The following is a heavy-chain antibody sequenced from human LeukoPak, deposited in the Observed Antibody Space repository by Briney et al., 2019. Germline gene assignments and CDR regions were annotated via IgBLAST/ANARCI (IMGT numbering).Heavy chain of an antibody. D-gene: IGHD2-15*01. J-gene: IGHJ4*02. Sequence: PGGSLRLSCEASGFTFSTYGMHWVRQAPGRGLEWVAFIRYDGSNKYYEDSVKGRFTISRDNSKNTVYLQMNSLRAEDTAIYYCAKDDTRVGVVHYWGQGTRVTVSS. CDR1: GFTFSTYG. V-gene: IGHV3-30*02. CDR3: AKDDTRVGVVHY. CDR2: IRYDGSNK.